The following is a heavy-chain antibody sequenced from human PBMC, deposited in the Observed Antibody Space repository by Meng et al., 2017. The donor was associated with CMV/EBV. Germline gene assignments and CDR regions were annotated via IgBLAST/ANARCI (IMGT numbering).Heavy chain of an antibody. CDR3: AKVLSNWNYLGAFDY. D-gene: IGHD1-7*01. CDR1: GFTFSSYG. Sequence: SCVASGFTFSSYGMHWVRQAPGKGLEWVAFIRYDGSNKYYADSVKGRFTISRDNSKNTLYPQMNSLRAEDTAVYYCAKVLSNWNYLGAFDYWGQGTLVTVSS. V-gene: IGHV3-30*02. J-gene: IGHJ4*02. CDR2: IRYDGSNK.